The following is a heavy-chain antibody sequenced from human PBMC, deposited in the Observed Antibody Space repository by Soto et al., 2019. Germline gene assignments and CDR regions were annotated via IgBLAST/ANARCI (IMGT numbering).Heavy chain of an antibody. J-gene: IGHJ4*02. CDR3: ARIGEWLPLNYYFGY. CDR2: IIPILGIA. V-gene: IGHV1-69*02. CDR1: GGTFSSYT. Sequence: QVQLVQSGAEVKKPGSSVKVSCKASGGTFSSYTISWVRQAPGQGLEWMGRIIPILGIANYAQKFQGRVTITADKSTSTAYMELSSLRSEDTAVYYCARIGEWLPLNYYFGYWGQGTLVTVSS. D-gene: IGHD5-12*01.